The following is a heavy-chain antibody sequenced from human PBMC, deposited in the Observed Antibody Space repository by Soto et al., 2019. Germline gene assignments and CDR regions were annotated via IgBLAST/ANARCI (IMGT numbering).Heavy chain of an antibody. V-gene: IGHV3-48*01. CDR3: ARDRRQLAYAFDI. CDR2: ISSSSSTI. CDR1: GFTFSSYS. D-gene: IGHD6-13*01. Sequence: EVQLVESGGGLVQPGGSLRLSCAASGFTFSSYSMNWVRQAPGKGLEWVSYISSSSSTIYYADSVKGRFTISRDNAKNSLYLQMNSLSAEDTAVYYCARDRRQLAYAFDIWGQGTMVTVSS. J-gene: IGHJ3*02.